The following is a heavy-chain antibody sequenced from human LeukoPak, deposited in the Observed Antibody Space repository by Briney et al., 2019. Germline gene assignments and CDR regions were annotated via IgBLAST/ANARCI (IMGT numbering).Heavy chain of an antibody. CDR3: ARDLVTVTKGFDI. D-gene: IGHD4-17*01. CDR2: ISYIEST. Sequence: SETLSLTCAVSDDSFSSHYWTWIRQPPGKGLEWIGYISYIESTNYNPSLKSRVTISIDTSRNQFSLRLSSVTAADTAVYYCARDLVTVTKGFDIWGQGTMVSVSS. J-gene: IGHJ3*02. CDR1: DDSFSSHY. V-gene: IGHV4-59*11.